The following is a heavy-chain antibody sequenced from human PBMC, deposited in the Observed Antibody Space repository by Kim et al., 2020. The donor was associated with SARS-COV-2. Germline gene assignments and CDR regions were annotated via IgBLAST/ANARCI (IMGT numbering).Heavy chain of an antibody. D-gene: IGHD6-13*01. J-gene: IGHJ6*02. CDR3: ARGSSSSWYGGRYGMDV. V-gene: IGHV3-66*01. Sequence: KGRFTMSRDNYKNTLYLQMNSRRAEDTAVYYCARGSSSSWYGGRYGMDVWGQGTTVTVSS.